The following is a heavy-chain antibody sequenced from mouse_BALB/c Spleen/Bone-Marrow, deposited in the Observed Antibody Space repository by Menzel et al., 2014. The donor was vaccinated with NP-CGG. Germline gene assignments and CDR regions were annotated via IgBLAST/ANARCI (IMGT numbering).Heavy chain of an antibody. CDR3: ARSIYDGYSEAMDY. D-gene: IGHD2-3*01. CDR2: INPGSGSN. CDR1: GYAFTNYL. J-gene: IGHJ4*01. V-gene: IGHV1-54*03. Sequence: QVQLQQSGAVLVRPGTSVKASCKASGYAFTNYLIEWVKQRPGQGLEWIGVINPGSGSNNYNEKFKGKATLTADKSSSTAYMQHSSLTTDNSAVYFCARSIYDGYSEAMDYWGQGTSVTVSS.